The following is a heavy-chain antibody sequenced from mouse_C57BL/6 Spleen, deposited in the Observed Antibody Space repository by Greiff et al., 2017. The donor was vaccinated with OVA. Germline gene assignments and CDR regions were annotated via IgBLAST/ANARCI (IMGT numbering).Heavy chain of an antibody. Sequence: VKLQESGPGLVAPSQSLSITCTVSGFSLTSYGVHWVRQPPGKGLEWLVVIWSDGSTTYNSALKSRLSISKDNSKSQVFLKMNSLQTDDTAMYYCARQRTAGYYYAMDYWGQGTSVTVSS. CDR3: ARQRTAGYYYAMDY. CDR1: GFSLTSYG. J-gene: IGHJ4*01. D-gene: IGHD3-1*01. V-gene: IGHV2-6-1*01. CDR2: IWSDGST.